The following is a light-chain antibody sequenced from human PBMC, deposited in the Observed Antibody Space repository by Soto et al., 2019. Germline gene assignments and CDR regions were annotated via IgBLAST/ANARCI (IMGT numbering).Light chain of an antibody. CDR1: SSNIGINT. CDR2: SNN. V-gene: IGLV1-44*01. J-gene: IGLJ2*01. Sequence: QSVLTQPPSASGTPGQRVTISCSGSSSNIGINTVNWYQQLPGTAPKPLIYSNNQRPSGVPDRFSGSKSGTSASLAISGLQSEDEADYYCAAWDDGLTEVVFGGGTKLTVL. CDR3: AAWDDGLTEVV.